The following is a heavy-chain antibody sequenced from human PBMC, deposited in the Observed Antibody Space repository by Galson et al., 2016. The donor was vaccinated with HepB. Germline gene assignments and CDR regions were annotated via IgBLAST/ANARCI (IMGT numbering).Heavy chain of an antibody. J-gene: IGHJ5*02. D-gene: IGHD1-1*01. CDR3: ARVDGNDSSRVRFDP. CDR2: IVPVFGKA. CDR1: GGTFSSYA. V-gene: IGHV1-69*13. Sequence: SVKVSCKASGGTFSSYAFSWVRQAPGQGLEWMGQIVPVFGKAKYAQKFKGRVTITADESTSTAYMELRSLKSEDTAVYYCARVDGNDSSRVRFDPWGQGSLVTVSS.